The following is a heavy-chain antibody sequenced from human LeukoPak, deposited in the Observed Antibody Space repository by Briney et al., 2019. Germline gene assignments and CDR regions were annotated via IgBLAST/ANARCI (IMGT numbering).Heavy chain of an antibody. Sequence: GGSLRLSCAASGFTFTQYTMNWVRQAPGKGLEWVSSISVRSDYIYYAASVKGRFTISRDNAKNSLFLQMNTLSAEDTAVYYCAELGITMIGGVWGKGTTVTISS. CDR2: ISVRSDYI. D-gene: IGHD3-10*02. CDR1: GFTFTQYT. CDR3: AELGITMIGGV. V-gene: IGHV3-21*01. J-gene: IGHJ6*04.